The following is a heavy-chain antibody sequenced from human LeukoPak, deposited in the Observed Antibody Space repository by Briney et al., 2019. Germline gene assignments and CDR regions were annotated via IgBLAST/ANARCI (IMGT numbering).Heavy chain of an antibody. CDR3: ARSLFDLPYDY. V-gene: IGHV3-74*01. CDR2: ISSDGSST. CDR1: GFTFSSYW. Sequence: GGSLRLSCAASGFTFSSYWMHWVRQAPGKGLVWVSRISSDGSSTSYADSVKGRFTISRDNAKNTLYLQMNSLRAEDTAVYYCARSLFDLPYDYWGQGTLVTVSS. D-gene: IGHD3-9*01. J-gene: IGHJ4*02.